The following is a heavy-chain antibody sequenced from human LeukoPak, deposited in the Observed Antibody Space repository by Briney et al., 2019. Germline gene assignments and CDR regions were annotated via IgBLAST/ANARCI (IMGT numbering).Heavy chain of an antibody. J-gene: IGHJ4*02. CDR1: GGSISSGYYY. Sequence: SETLSLTCSVSGGSISSGYYYWGWIRQPPGKGLEWIGSIYYSGRTYHNPSLKSRVTISVDTSKNQFSLKVRSVTAADTAVYYCARHRSAVEMATTLFGYWGQGTLVTVSS. D-gene: IGHD5-24*01. CDR2: IYYSGRT. V-gene: IGHV4-39*01. CDR3: ARHRSAVEMATTLFGY.